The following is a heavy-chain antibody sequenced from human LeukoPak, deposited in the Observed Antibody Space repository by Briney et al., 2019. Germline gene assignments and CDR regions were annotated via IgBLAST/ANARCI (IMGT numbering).Heavy chain of an antibody. V-gene: IGHV5-51*01. CDR1: GYSFTNYW. CDR3: ARWSLVYSNYAGYFGS. D-gene: IGHD4-11*01. Sequence: GESLKISCKGSGYSFTNYWIGWVRQMPGKGLEWMGFIYPGDSDTKYSPSFQGQVTISADKSISTAYLQWSSLKASDSAMYYCARWSLVYSNYAGYFGSWGQGTLVTVSS. J-gene: IGHJ4*02. CDR2: IYPGDSDT.